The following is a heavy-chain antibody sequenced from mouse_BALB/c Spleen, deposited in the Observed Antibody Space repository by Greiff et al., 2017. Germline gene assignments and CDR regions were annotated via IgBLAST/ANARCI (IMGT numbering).Heavy chain of an antibody. CDR1: GYTFSSYW. CDR3: ARLTYGNYAMDY. CDR2: ILPGSGST. Sequence: QVQLKQSGAELMKPGASVKISCKATGYTFSSYWIEWVKQRPGHGLEWIGEILPGSGSTNYNEKFKGKATFTADTSSNTAYMQLSSLTSEDSAVYYCARLTYGNYAMDYWGQGTSVTVSS. D-gene: IGHD2-10*02. V-gene: IGHV1-9*01. J-gene: IGHJ4*01.